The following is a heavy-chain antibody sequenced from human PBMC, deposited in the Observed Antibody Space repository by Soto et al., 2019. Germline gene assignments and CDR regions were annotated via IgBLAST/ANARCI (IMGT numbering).Heavy chain of an antibody. Sequence: QVQLQESGPGLVKSSQTLSLTCTVSGGSISSDGNYWSWIRQHPGKGLEWIGYIYYSGSTYYNPYLTSRVTISVDTSKNQFSLKLNSVTAADTAVYYCARARMVRGIIYYSGMDVWGQGTTVTVSS. J-gene: IGHJ6*02. V-gene: IGHV4-31*03. CDR1: GGSISSDGNY. CDR2: IYYSGST. D-gene: IGHD3-10*01. CDR3: ARARMVRGIIYYSGMDV.